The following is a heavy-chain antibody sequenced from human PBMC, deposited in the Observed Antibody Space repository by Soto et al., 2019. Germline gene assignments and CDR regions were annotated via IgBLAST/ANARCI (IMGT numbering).Heavy chain of an antibody. J-gene: IGHJ5*01. D-gene: IGHD6-13*01. CDR1: GFALSTRGVG. CDR2: IYWHDEK. Sequence: QITLKESGPTLVKPIQTLTLTCTCSGFALSTRGVGVGWIRQPPGKALEWLALIYWHDEKRYNPSLKSRLTITKDTSKNQVVLTMTNVDPVDTGTYYCAHRHPSAVGTDRYCFGSWGQGSLVTVSS. V-gene: IGHV2-5*01. CDR3: AHRHPSAVGTDRYCFGS.